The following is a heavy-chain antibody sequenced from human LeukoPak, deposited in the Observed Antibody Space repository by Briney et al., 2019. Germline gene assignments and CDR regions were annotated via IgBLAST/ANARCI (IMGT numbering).Heavy chain of an antibody. CDR2: VSGYNGNK. CDR1: GGSFSSYA. D-gene: IGHD3-10*01. Sequence: ASVKVSCKASGGSFSSYAISWVRQAPGQGLEWMGLVSGYNGNKNYPQKLQGRVTMTTETSTCPAYMELRSTRCDDKAVYYWARALGSYYGSGSYSFDYSGQGTLVTPSS. V-gene: IGHV1-18*01. J-gene: IGHJ4*02. CDR3: ARALGSYYGSGSYSFDY.